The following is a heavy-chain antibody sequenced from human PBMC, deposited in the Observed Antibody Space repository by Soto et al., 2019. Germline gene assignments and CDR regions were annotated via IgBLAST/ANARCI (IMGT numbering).Heavy chain of an antibody. CDR1: GFTFSSYS. CDR3: ARVYYSNLPYYFDYMDV. D-gene: IGHD4-4*01. Sequence: GGSLRLSCAASGFTFSSYSMNWVRQAPGKGLEWVSSSSSSSTYIYYADSVKGRFTISRDNAKNSLYLQMNSLRAEDTVVYFCARVYYSNLPYYFDYMDVWGQGTTVTVSS. V-gene: IGHV3-21*01. CDR2: SSSSSTYI. J-gene: IGHJ6*02.